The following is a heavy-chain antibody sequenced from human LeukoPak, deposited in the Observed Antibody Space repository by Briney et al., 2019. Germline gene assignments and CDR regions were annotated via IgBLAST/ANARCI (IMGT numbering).Heavy chain of an antibody. J-gene: IGHJ5*02. D-gene: IGHD1-26*01. CDR3: AREMVYSGSYHNWFDP. CDR2: IYYSGST. V-gene: IGHV4-30-4*01. Sequence: PSQTLSLTCTVSGSSISSGDYYWSWIRQPPGKGLEWIGYIYYSGSTYYNPSLKSRVTISVDTSKNQFSLQLNSVTPEDTAVYYCAREMVYSGSYHNWFDPWGQGTLVTVSS. CDR1: GSSISSGDYY.